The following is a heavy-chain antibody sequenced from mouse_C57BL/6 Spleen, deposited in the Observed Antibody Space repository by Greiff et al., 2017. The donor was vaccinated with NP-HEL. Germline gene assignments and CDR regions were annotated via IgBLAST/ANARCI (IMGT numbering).Heavy chain of an antibody. V-gene: IGHV1-9*01. CDR1: GYTFTGYW. Sequence: QVQLQHSGAELMKPGASVKLSCKATGYTFTGYWIEWVKQRPGHGLEWIGEILPGSGSTNYNEKFKDKATLTADKSSSTVYMELSRLTSEDSAVYFCARHDYGTPYAMDYWGQGTSVTVSS. CDR3: ARHDYGTPYAMDY. J-gene: IGHJ4*01. D-gene: IGHD1-1*01. CDR2: ILPGSGST.